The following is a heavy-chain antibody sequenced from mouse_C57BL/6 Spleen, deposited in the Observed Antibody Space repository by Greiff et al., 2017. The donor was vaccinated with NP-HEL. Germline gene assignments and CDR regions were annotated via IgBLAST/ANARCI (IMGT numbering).Heavy chain of an antibody. D-gene: IGHD1-1*01. Sequence: VQLQQSGAELVRPGTSVKMSCKASGYTFTNYWIGWAKQRPGHGLEWIGDIYPGGGYTNYNEKFKGKATLTADKSSSTAYMQFSSLTSEDSAIYYCARSGNGSVYYFDYWGQGTTLTVSS. CDR1: GYTFTNYW. J-gene: IGHJ2*01. CDR3: ARSGNGSVYYFDY. CDR2: IYPGGGYT. V-gene: IGHV1-63*01.